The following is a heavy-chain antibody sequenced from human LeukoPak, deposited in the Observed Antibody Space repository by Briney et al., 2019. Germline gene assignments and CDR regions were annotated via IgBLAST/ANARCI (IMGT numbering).Heavy chain of an antibody. Sequence: KASDTLSLTCTVSGGSVSSGSYYWSWIRQPPGKGLEWIVYIYYNGGTNYNPSLKSRVTISLAMSKNQCSLKLSSVTAADTAVYYCAAGGSAYDTPFDYWGQGTLVTVPS. V-gene: IGHV4-61*01. CDR2: IYYNGGT. CDR3: AAGGSAYDTPFDY. D-gene: IGHD5-12*01. CDR1: GGSVSSGSYY. J-gene: IGHJ4*02.